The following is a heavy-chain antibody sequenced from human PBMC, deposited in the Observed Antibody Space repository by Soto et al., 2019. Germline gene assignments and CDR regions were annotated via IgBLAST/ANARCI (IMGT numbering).Heavy chain of an antibody. CDR3: ARVSGSYYYGMDV. CDR1: GGSISSSNC. V-gene: IGHV4-4*02. Sequence: QVQLQESGPGLVKPSGTLSLTCAVSGGSISSSNCWSWVRQPPGKGLEWIGEIYHSGSTNFNPSLTXRXXISVDTSKYQFSLKLNSVTAAATAVYYCARVSGSYYYGMDVWGQGTTVTVSS. J-gene: IGHJ6*02. CDR2: IYHSGST.